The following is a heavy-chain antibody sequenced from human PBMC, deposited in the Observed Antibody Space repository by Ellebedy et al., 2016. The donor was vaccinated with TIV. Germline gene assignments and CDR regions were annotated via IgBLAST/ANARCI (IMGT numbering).Heavy chain of an antibody. J-gene: IGHJ4*02. CDR1: GFTFSSYA. CDR3: AKGRGGGSDSSAPRYYFDY. D-gene: IGHD3-22*01. CDR2: FGVSGDST. V-gene: IGHV3-23*01. Sequence: GESLKISCAASGFTFSSYAMSWVRQAPGKGLEWVSGFGVSGDSTYYADSVKGRFTISRDNSKNTLYLQMNSLSAEDTAVYYCAKGRGGGSDSSAPRYYFDYWGLGTLVTVSS.